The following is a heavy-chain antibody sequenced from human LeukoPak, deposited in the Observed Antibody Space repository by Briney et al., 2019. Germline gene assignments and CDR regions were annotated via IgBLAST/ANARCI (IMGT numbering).Heavy chain of an antibody. CDR2: ISYDGGNK. D-gene: IGHD6-19*01. CDR1: GFTFSSYA. CDR3: ARVPVAGTPYFDY. J-gene: IGHJ4*02. V-gene: IGHV3-30-3*01. Sequence: PGGSLRLSCAASGFTFSSYAMRWVRQAPGKGLEWVAVISYDGGNKYYADSVKGRFTISRDNSKNTLYLQMNSLRAEDTAVYYCARVPVAGTPYFDYWGQGTLVTVSS.